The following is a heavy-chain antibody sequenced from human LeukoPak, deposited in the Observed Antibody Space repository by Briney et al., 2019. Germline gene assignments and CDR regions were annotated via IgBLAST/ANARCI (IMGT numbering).Heavy chain of an antibody. V-gene: IGHV3-74*01. CDR2: INTDGSYT. Sequence: GGSLRLSCAASGFTFSRYWMTWVRQAPGKGLVWVSHINTDGSYTRYADSVKGRFTIARDNAKNTLYLQMNSLRAEDTAVYYCARAPEGMAAEDYWGQGTLVTVSS. CDR3: ARAPEGMAAEDY. J-gene: IGHJ4*02. CDR1: GFTFSRYW. D-gene: IGHD6-13*01.